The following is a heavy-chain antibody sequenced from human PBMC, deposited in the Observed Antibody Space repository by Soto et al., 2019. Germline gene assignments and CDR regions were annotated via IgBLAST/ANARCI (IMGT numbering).Heavy chain of an antibody. CDR2: IYLGDSDT. CDR1: GYSFTNYW. Sequence: GASLKISCKGSGYSFTNYWIGWVRQMPGQGLEWMGTIYLGDSDTRYSPSFQGRVTISADKSISSAYLHWGSLKASDTAMYYCAMANVCNACFFAINSFDPWGQGTLVTVAS. V-gene: IGHV5-51*01. CDR3: AMANVCNACFFAINSFDP. J-gene: IGHJ5*02. D-gene: IGHD3-16*01.